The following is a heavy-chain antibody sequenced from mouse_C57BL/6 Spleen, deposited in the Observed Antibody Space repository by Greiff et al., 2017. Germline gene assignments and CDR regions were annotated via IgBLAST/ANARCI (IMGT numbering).Heavy chain of an antibody. CDR2: INPNNGGT. Sequence: VQLQQSGPELVKPGASVKISCKASGYTFTDYYMNWVKQSHGKSLEWIGDINPNNGGTSYNQKFKGKATLTVDKSSSTAYMELRSLTSEDSAVYYCARILVDYWGQGTTLTVSS. CDR1: GYTFTDYY. CDR3: ARILVDY. V-gene: IGHV1-26*01. J-gene: IGHJ2*01.